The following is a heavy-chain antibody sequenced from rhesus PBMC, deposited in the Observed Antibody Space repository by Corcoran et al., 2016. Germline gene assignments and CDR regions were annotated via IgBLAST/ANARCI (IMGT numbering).Heavy chain of an antibody. V-gene: IGHV4-173*01. J-gene: IGHJ4*01. D-gene: IGHD3-28*01. CDR1: GGSISSNY. Sequence: QLQLQESGPGLVKPSETLSLTCAVSGGSISSNYWSWIRQPPGKGLEWIGRISGSGGSTDYNPSLKSRVTISTDTSKNQFSLKLGSVTAADTAVYYCARDVSYYYDSGYSGYFDYWGQGVLVTVSS. CDR3: ARDVSYYYDSGYSGYFDY. CDR2: ISGSGGST.